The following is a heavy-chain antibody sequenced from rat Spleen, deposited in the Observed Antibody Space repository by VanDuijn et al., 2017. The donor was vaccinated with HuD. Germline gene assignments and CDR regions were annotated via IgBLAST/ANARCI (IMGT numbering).Heavy chain of an antibody. D-gene: IGHD5-1*01. Sequence: QVQLKESGPGLVQPSQTLSLTCIVSGFSLTDNSVHWLRQPPGKGLEWMGGIWGDESTSYNSALKSRLSISRDTSKSQVLLKGNSLQSDDTAIYICTRGLGDYWGQGVMVPVSS. J-gene: IGHJ2*01. CDR3: TRGLGDY. V-gene: IGHV2-1*01. CDR2: IWGDEST. CDR1: GFSLTDNS.